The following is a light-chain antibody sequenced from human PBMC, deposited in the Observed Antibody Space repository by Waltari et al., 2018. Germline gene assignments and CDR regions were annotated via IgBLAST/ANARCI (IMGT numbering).Light chain of an antibody. CDR2: DVN. J-gene: IGLJ3*02. CDR1: SIDVGVHDY. V-gene: IGLV2-14*03. Sequence: QSALSQPASVAGSPGRSITISCTGDSIDVGVHDYVSWYQQHPGKAPNLIIRDVNNPPSAVSIRFSGSNSGNTASLTSSGLQAEDEADYYCSSCSTSSSLILFGEGTKGTVL. CDR3: SSCSTSSSLIL.